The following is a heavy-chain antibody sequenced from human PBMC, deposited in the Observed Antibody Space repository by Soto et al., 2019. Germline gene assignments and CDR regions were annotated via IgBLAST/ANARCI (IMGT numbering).Heavy chain of an antibody. D-gene: IGHD3-3*01. CDR2: LSWNRGSI. CDR3: SNGVARWYYFDY. CDR1: GFTFDDYA. Sequence: EVPLVESGGGLVQPGRSLRLSCAASGFTFDDYAMHWVRQAPGKGLEWVSGLSWNRGSIGYADSVKGRFTISRDNAKNSLYLQMNSLRAEDTALYYCSNGVARWYYFDYWGQGTLVTVSS. V-gene: IGHV3-9*01. J-gene: IGHJ4*02.